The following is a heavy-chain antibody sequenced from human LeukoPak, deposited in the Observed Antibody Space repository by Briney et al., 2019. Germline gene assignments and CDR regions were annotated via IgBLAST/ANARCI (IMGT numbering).Heavy chain of an antibody. CDR2: IKSKGDGETT. D-gene: IGHD3-10*01. Sequence: GGSLRLSCAASGFTFTNAWMTWVRQAPGKGLEWVGRIKSKGDGETTDYAAPVKGRLSMSRDDSKATMYLQMYSLEAEDTAVYYCTTDLGLTMIRGVIVYWGQGALVTVSS. CDR1: GFTFTNAW. CDR3: TTDLGLTMIRGVIVY. J-gene: IGHJ4*02. V-gene: IGHV3-15*01.